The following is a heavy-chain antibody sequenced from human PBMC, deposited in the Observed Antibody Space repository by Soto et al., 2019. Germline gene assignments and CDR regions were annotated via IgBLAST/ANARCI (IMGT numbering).Heavy chain of an antibody. D-gene: IGHD3-3*01. J-gene: IGHJ4*02. CDR2: ISGSGGST. CDR3: AKDGSPAVLEWLPVPDY. Sequence: GKGLEWVSAISGSGGSTYYADSVKGRFTISRDNSKNTLYLQMNSLRAEDTAVYYCAKDGSPAVLEWLPVPDYWGQGTLVTVSS. V-gene: IGHV3-23*01.